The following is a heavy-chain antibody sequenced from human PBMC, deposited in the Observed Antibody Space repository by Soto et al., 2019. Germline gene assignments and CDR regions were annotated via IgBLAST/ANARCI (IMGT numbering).Heavy chain of an antibody. CDR1: GGSMIAYY. Sequence: SETLSLTCTVSGGSMIAYYWNWMRQPPGKGLQWIGYTYYSGSTTYNPSLKSRVTISVDSSKNQFSLKLDSVTPADTAVYYCARVRGTAGKRYFDYWGPGTLVTISS. V-gene: IGHV4-59*01. J-gene: IGHJ4*02. CDR3: ARVRGTAGKRYFDY. CDR2: TYYSGST. D-gene: IGHD6-13*01.